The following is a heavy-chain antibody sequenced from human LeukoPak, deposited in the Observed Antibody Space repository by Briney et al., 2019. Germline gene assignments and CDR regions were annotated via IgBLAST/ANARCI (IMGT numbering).Heavy chain of an antibody. CDR3: ARDWIAAMMRMGGFDY. CDR1: GFTFSSYS. V-gene: IGHV3-48*01. CDR2: ISSSSSTI. J-gene: IGHJ4*02. D-gene: IGHD3-22*01. Sequence: GGSLRLSCAASGFTFSSYSMNWVRQAPGKGLEWVSYISSSSSTIYYADSVKGRFTISRDNAKNSLYLQMNSLRAEDTAVYYCARDWIAAMMRMGGFDYWGQGTLATVSS.